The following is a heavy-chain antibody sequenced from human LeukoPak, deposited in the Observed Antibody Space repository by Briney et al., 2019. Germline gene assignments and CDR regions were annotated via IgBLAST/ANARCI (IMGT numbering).Heavy chain of an antibody. D-gene: IGHD2-15*01. Sequence: ASVKDSCKASGYTFTGYFMRWVRQAPGQGLEWMGWINLKGCGANYAGKVESRFNMARDTSISTAYMELSRLRSDDTVVYYCARPDCSGGSCSEDAFDIWGQGPMVIVSS. J-gene: IGHJ3*02. V-gene: IGHV1-2*02. CDR3: ARPDCSGGSCSEDAFDI. CDR2: INLKGCGA. CDR1: GYTFTGYF.